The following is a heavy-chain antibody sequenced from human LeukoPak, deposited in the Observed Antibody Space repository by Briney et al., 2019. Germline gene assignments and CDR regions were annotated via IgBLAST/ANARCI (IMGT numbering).Heavy chain of an antibody. V-gene: IGHV4-34*01. CDR2: INHSGST. Sequence: TASETLSLTCAVYGGSFSGYYWSWIRQPPGKGLEWIGEINHSGSTNYNPSLKSRVTILVDTSKNQFSLKLSSVTAADTAVYYCARVYSSSWYLGDYFDYWGQGTLVTVSS. J-gene: IGHJ4*02. D-gene: IGHD6-13*01. CDR3: ARVYSSSWYLGDYFDY. CDR1: GGSFSGYY.